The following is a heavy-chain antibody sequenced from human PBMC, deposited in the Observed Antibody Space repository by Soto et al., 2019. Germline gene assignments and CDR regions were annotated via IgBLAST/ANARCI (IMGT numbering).Heavy chain of an antibody. CDR3: ARALVRGVIDY. D-gene: IGHD3-10*01. CDR2: IKQDGSEK. Sequence: PGGSLRLSCAASGFSFSSYWMSWVRQAPGKGLEWVANIKQDGSEKYYVDSVKGRFTISRDNAKNSLYLQMNSLRAEDTAVYSCARALVRGVIDYWGQGTMVTVSS. CDR1: GFSFSSYW. J-gene: IGHJ4*02. V-gene: IGHV3-7*04.